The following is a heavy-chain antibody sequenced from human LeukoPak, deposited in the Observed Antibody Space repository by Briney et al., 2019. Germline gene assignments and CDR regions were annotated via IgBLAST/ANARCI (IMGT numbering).Heavy chain of an antibody. CDR3: ARVGRSGYSLDY. CDR2: ISSSSSNI. CDR1: GFAFNTYS. Sequence: GGSLRLTCAASGFAFNTYSIDWFRQAPGKGLEWFSYISSSSSNIYYADSVMGRFTISRDNANNLVFLQMNSLRAEDTAVYYCARVGRSGYSLDYWGQGTLVTVSS. J-gene: IGHJ4*02. V-gene: IGHV3-48*04. D-gene: IGHD3-3*01.